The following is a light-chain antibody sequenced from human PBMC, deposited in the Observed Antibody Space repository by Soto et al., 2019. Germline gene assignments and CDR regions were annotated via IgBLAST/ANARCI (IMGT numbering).Light chain of an antibody. J-gene: IGLJ2*01. CDR2: GTT. CDR1: YSNIGAGYD. V-gene: IGLV1-40*01. Sequence: QSVLSQPPSVSGAPGQRVTISRTGSYSNIGAGYDVHWYQQLPGTAPKLLIYGTTNRPSGVPDRFSGSRSATSGSLAITGLQAEDEADYYCQSYDSSLSGSVFGGGTKLTVL. CDR3: QSYDSSLSGSV.